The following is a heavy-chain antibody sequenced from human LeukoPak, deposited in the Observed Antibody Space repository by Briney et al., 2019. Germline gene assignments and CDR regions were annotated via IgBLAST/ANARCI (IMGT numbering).Heavy chain of an antibody. V-gene: IGHV3-30*18. CDR3: AKPFGDYYSEYNWFDP. CDR2: ISYDGSNK. Sequence: GRSLRLSCAASGFTSSSYGMHWVRQAPGKGLEWVAVISYDGSNKYYADSVEGRFTISRDNSKNTLYLQMNSLRAEDTAVYYCAKPFGDYYSEYNWFDPWGQGTLVTVSS. D-gene: IGHD1-26*01. J-gene: IGHJ5*02. CDR1: GFTSSSYG.